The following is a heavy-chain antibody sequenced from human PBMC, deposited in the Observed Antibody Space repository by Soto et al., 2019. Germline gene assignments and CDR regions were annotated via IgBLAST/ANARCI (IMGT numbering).Heavy chain of an antibody. J-gene: IGHJ6*02. Sequence: EVQLVESGGGLAKPGGSLRLSCAASGFTFNTYTMNWVRQAPGKGLEWVSSISTSRSYIYYAESVKGRFTISRDNAKSSLFLQMNSLRAEDTAVYYCVRGSEDSSGSYDYYGMDVWGQGTTVTVSS. V-gene: IGHV3-21*01. CDR3: VRGSEDSSGSYDYYGMDV. D-gene: IGHD1-26*01. CDR1: GFTFNTYT. CDR2: ISTSRSYI.